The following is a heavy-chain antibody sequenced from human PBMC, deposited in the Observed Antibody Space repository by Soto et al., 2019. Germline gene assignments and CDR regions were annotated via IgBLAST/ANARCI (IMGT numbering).Heavy chain of an antibody. D-gene: IGHD3-10*01. J-gene: IGHJ6*02. Sequence: QVQLVESGGGVVQPGRSLRLSCAASGFTFSSYGMHWVRQAPGKGLEWVAVIWYDGSNKYYADSVKGRFTISRDNSKNKLYLQMKSLRAEDTAVYYCARDRWVTMVRGVIVGYGMDVWGQGTTVTVSS. V-gene: IGHV3-33*01. CDR1: GFTFSSYG. CDR3: ARDRWVTMVRGVIVGYGMDV. CDR2: IWYDGSNK.